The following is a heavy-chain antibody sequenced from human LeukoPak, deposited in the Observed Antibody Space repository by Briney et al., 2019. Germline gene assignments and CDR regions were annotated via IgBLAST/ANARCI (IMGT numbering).Heavy chain of an antibody. V-gene: IGHV3-33*08. J-gene: IGHJ4*02. CDR1: GLTFSSHW. D-gene: IGHD4-17*01. CDR2: IWYDGSSK. CDR3: ARDLYGDAAH. Sequence: GGSLRLSCAASGLTFSSHWMHWVRQAPGKGLEWVAVIWYDGSSKYYADSVKGRFTISRDNSKNTLYLQMNSLRAEDTAVYYCARDLYGDAAHWGQGTLVTVSS.